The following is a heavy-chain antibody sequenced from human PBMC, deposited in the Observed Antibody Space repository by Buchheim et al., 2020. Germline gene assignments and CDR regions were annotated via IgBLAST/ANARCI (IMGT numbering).Heavy chain of an antibody. CDR3: ARDLESYNWNYLLPTFDY. D-gene: IGHD1-7*01. CDR1: GYTFTSYY. CDR2: INPSGGST. Sequence: QVQLVQSGAEVKKPGASVKVSCKASGYTFTSYYMHWVRLAPGQGLEWMGIINPSGGSTSYAQKFQGRVTMTRDTSTSTVYMELSSLRSEDTAVYYCARDLESYNWNYLLPTFDYWGQGTL. J-gene: IGHJ4*02. V-gene: IGHV1-46*01.